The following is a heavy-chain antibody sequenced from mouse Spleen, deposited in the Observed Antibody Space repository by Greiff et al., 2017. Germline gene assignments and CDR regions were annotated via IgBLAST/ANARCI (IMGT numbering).Heavy chain of an antibody. D-gene: IGHD2-10*02. J-gene: IGHJ3*01. V-gene: IGHV2-6*01. Sequence: QVQLQQSGPGLVAPSQSLSITCTVSGFSLTSYGVDWVRQSPGKGLEWLGVIWGGGSTNYNSALKSRLSISKDNSKSQVFLKMNSLQTDDTAMYYCASGGYGNYGWFAYWGQGTLVTVSA. CDR2: IWGGGST. CDR3: ASGGYGNYGWFAY. CDR1: GFSLTSYG.